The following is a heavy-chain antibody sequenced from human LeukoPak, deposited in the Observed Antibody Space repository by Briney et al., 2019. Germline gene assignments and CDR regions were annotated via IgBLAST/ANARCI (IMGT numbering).Heavy chain of an antibody. J-gene: IGHJ4*02. CDR2: ISSSGGST. Sequence: GGSLRLSCSASGFTFSSYAMHWVRQAPGKGLEWVSGISSSGGSTYYSDSVKGRFTISRDNSKNTLHLQMNSLRAEDTAVYYCAKAYTSYFDSWGQGTLVTVSS. V-gene: IGHV3-23*01. CDR1: GFTFSSYA. CDR3: AKAYTSYFDS. D-gene: IGHD1-1*01.